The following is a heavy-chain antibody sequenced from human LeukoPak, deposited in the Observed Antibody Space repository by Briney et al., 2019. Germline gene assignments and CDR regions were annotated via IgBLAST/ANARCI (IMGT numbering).Heavy chain of an antibody. CDR1: GYTFTSYG. CDR3: ARVLLGIAATGTGETLDY. D-gene: IGHD6-13*01. J-gene: IGHJ4*02. CDR2: ISAYNGNT. Sequence: ASVKVSCKASGYTFTSYGISWVRQAPGQGLEWMGWISAYNGNTNYAQKLQGRVTMTTDTSTSTAYMELRSLRSDDTAVYYCARVLLGIAATGTGETLDYWGQGTLVTVSS. V-gene: IGHV1-18*01.